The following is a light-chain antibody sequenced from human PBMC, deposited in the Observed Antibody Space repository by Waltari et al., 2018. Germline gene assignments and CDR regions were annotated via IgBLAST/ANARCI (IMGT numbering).Light chain of an antibody. Sequence: EIVMTQSPETLSVSQGQRVTLSCRASQNIDASLAWHQQRPGQAPRVLISGASYRVTGIPDRFSGGGSGTEFTLTISSLQSEDVAIYYCQQFHTWPLTFGGGTKVEIK. CDR2: GAS. CDR1: QNIDAS. V-gene: IGKV3-15*01. J-gene: IGKJ4*01. CDR3: QQFHTWPLT.